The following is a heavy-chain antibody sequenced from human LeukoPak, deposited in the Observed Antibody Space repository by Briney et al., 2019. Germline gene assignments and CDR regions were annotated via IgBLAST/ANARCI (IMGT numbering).Heavy chain of an antibody. Sequence: GGSLRLSWAASGFTFSDYYMSWIRQAPGKGLEWISYISSGGSTIYYADSVRGQFTISRDHAKKSLYLQMNSLRAEDTAVYYCALDGCSSTSCYPQDYWGQGTLVTVSS. D-gene: IGHD2-2*01. CDR1: GFTFSDYY. V-gene: IGHV3-11*01. CDR3: ALDGCSSTSCYPQDY. J-gene: IGHJ4*02. CDR2: ISSGGSTI.